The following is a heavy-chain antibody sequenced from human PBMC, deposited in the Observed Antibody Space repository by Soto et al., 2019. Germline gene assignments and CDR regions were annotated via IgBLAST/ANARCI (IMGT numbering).Heavy chain of an antibody. D-gene: IGHD3-22*01. CDR2: IIPIFGTA. V-gene: IGHV1-69*01. CDR1: GGTFSSYA. CDR3: ARVKAYYYDSSGSHYYYYGMDV. J-gene: IGHJ6*02. Sequence: QVQLVQSGAEVKKPGSSVKVSCKASGGTFSSYAISWVRQAPGQGLEWMGGIIPIFGTANYAQKFQGRVTITAAESTSTAYMELSSLRSEDTAVYYCARVKAYYYDSSGSHYYYYGMDVWGQGTTVTVSS.